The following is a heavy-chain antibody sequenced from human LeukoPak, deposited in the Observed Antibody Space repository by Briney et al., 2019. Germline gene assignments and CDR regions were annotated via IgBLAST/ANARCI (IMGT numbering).Heavy chain of an antibody. V-gene: IGHV3-48*03. CDR3: ARGPRDPTEYCSRGTCSPTYEV. J-gene: IGHJ4*02. D-gene: IGHD2-15*01. CDR2: VSSSGRRI. CDR1: GFTFSDYE. Sequence: GGSLRLSCAASGFTFSDYEMNWVRQAPGKGLEWVSYVSSSGRRIYYADSVKGRFTISRDNAKNSLYLQMNSLRVDDTAIYYCARGPRDPTEYCSRGTCSPTYEVWGQGTLVTVSS.